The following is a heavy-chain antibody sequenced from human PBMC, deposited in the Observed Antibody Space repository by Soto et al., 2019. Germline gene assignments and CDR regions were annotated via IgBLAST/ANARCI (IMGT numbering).Heavy chain of an antibody. CDR2: ISGSGGST. D-gene: IGHD3-3*01. Sequence: EVQLLESGGGLVQPGGSLRLSCAASGFTFSSYAMSWVRQAPGKGLEWVSAISGSGGSTYYADSVKGRFTISRDNSKNTLHLQMNSLRAEDTAVYYCAKDTPLRFLEWLLFPAYGMDVWGQGTTVTVSS. CDR3: AKDTPLRFLEWLLFPAYGMDV. J-gene: IGHJ6*02. V-gene: IGHV3-23*01. CDR1: GFTFSSYA.